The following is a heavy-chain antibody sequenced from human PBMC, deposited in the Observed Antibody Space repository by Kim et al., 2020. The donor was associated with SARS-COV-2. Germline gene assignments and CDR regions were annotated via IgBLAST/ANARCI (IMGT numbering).Heavy chain of an antibody. J-gene: IGHJ4*02. D-gene: IGHD6-13*01. Sequence: QKFQCRVTITADKSTSTAYMELSSLRSEDTAVYYCASGTPGIAAAGTLFDYWGQGTLVTVSS. CDR3: ASGTPGIAAAGTLFDY. V-gene: IGHV1-69*02.